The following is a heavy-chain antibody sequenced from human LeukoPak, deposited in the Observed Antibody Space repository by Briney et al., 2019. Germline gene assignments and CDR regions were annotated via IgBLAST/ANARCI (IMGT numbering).Heavy chain of an antibody. CDR2: ISSSSSYI. V-gene: IGHV3-21*01. CDR1: GFTFSSYS. D-gene: IGHD1-26*01. J-gene: IGHJ4*02. Sequence: GGSLRLSCAASGFTFSSYSMNWVRQAPGKGLEWASSISSSSSYIYYADSVKGRFTISRDNAKNSLYLQMNSLRAEDTAVYYCASSVVGKRDYWGQGTLVTVSS. CDR3: ASSVVGKRDY.